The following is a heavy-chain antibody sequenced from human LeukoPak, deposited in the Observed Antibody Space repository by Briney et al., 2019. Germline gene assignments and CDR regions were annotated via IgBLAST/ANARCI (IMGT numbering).Heavy chain of an antibody. J-gene: IGHJ4*02. V-gene: IGHV3-21*01. Sequence: GGSLRLSCAASGFTFSSYAMSWVRQAPGKGLEWVSFISSSSTYIYYADSVKGRFTISRDNAKNSLYLQMNSLRAEDTAVYYCASAAAHSTPMNYWGQGTLVTVSS. D-gene: IGHD3-22*01. CDR2: ISSSSTYI. CDR1: GFTFSSYA. CDR3: ASAAAHSTPMNY.